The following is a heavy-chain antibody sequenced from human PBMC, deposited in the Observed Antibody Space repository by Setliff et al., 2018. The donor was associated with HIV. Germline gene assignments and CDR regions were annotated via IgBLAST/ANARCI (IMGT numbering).Heavy chain of an antibody. D-gene: IGHD1-26*01. V-gene: IGHV5-51*01. J-gene: IGHJ4*02. Sequence: PGESLKISCKASGYAFTRFWIGWVRQMPGKGLEWMGIIHPGDSDIRYSPSFQGQVTISADRSTSTAYLQWSSLKASDTAMYYCARQASWGYYFDYWGQGTLVTV. CDR2: IHPGDSDI. CDR3: ARQASWGYYFDY. CDR1: GYAFTRFW.